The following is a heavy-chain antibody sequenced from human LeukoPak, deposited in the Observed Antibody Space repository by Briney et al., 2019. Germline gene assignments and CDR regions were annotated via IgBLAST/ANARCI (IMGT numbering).Heavy chain of an antibody. Sequence: PSETLSLTCAVSGDSISSGPYSWNWIRQPPGKELEWIGYIYHSGSTYYNPSLKSRVTMSVDTSKNQISLKLSSVTAADTAVYYCVRGDYYDNWFDPWGQGTLVTVSS. CDR1: GDSISSGPYS. CDR3: VRGDYYDNWFDP. J-gene: IGHJ5*02. CDR2: IYHSGST. D-gene: IGHD3-3*01. V-gene: IGHV4-30-4*07.